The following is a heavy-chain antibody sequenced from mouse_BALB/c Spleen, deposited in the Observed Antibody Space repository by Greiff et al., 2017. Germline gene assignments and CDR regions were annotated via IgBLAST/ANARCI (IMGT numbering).Heavy chain of an antibody. V-gene: IGHV5-6-5*01. Sequence: DVKLVESGGGLVKPGGSLKLSCAASGFTFSSYAMSWVRQTPEKRLEWVASISSGGSTYYPDSVKGRFTISRDNARNIQYLQMSSLRSEDTAMYYCARGGGFDYWGQGTTLTVSS. CDR2: ISSGGST. CDR3: ARGGGFDY. J-gene: IGHJ2*01. CDR1: GFTFSSYA.